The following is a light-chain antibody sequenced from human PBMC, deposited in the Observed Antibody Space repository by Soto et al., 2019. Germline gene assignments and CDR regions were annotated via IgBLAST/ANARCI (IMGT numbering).Light chain of an antibody. CDR1: QSVGSN. V-gene: IGKV3-15*01. J-gene: IGKJ5*01. Sequence: EVVMAKSPATLSVSPGERATLSGRASQSVGSNLAWYQQKPGQAPRLLIYGASTRATGIPARFSGSGSGTEFTLTITSLQSEDFAVYYCQEYINCSWAFGQGTRLEI. CDR3: QEYINCSWA. CDR2: GAS.